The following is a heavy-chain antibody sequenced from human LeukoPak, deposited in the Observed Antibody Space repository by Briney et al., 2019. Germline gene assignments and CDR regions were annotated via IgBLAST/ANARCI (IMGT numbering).Heavy chain of an antibody. CDR2: IRSKAHSGTT. Sequence: GRSLRLFCTASGFTFGDYAMIWVRQAPREGLEWLGFIRSKAHSGTTEHAESVKGRFTISRDDSKSIAYMQMNSVKTEETAVYYCNRPYSSSSYYYYGMDVWGQGTTVTVSS. CDR3: NRPYSSSSYYYYGMDV. D-gene: IGHD6-6*01. V-gene: IGHV3-49*04. J-gene: IGHJ6*02. CDR1: GFTFGDYA.